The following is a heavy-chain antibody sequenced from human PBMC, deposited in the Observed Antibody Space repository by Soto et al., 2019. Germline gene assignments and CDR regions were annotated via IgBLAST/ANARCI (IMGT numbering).Heavy chain of an antibody. CDR2: IYPGDSDT. Sequence: GESLKISCKGSGYSFTSYWIGLVRQMPGKGLEWMGIIYPGDSDTRYSPSFQGQVTISADKSISTAYLQWSSLKASDTAMYYCARHLKIVGAPRTYYYYGMDVWGQGTTVTVSS. CDR1: GYSFTSYW. V-gene: IGHV5-51*01. CDR3: ARHLKIVGAPRTYYYYGMDV. D-gene: IGHD1-26*01. J-gene: IGHJ6*02.